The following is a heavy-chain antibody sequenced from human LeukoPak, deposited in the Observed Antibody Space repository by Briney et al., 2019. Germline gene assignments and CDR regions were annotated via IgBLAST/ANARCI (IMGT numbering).Heavy chain of an antibody. J-gene: IGHJ3*02. V-gene: IGHV4-31*03. CDR2: IYYSGST. Sequence: PSETLSLTCTVSGGSISSGGYYWSWIRQHPGKGLEWIGYIYYSGSTYYNPSLKSRVTISVDTSKNQFSLKLSSVTAADTAVYYCARGRITIFGVVDAFDIWGQGTMVTVSS. CDR3: ARGRITIFGVVDAFDI. CDR1: GGSISSGGYY. D-gene: IGHD3-3*01.